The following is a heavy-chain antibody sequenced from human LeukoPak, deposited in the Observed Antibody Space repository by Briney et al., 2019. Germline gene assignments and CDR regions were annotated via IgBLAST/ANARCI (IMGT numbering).Heavy chain of an antibody. V-gene: IGHV4-39*07. CDR2: IYYSGST. J-gene: IGHJ4*02. CDR3: AAQGYYGSGSGFDY. Sequence: PSETLSLTCTVSGGSIGSSTHYWGWIRQPPGKGLEWIGSIYYSGSTYYNPSLKSRVTISVDTSQNQFSLKLSSVTAADTAVYYCAAQGYYGSGSGFDYWGQGTLVTVSS. D-gene: IGHD3-10*01. CDR1: GGSIGSSTHY.